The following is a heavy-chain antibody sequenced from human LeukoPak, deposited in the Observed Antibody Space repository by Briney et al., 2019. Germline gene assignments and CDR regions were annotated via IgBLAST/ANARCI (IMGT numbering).Heavy chain of an antibody. D-gene: IGHD2-15*01. V-gene: IGHV4-59*08. CDR3: ARHVTVHYSSFDY. Sequence: PSETLSLTCTVPGGSINDYFWSWIRQSPGKGLEWIGYIYYSGSTNYNPSLKSRVTISLDTSKKQFSLNLTSVTAADTAVYYCARHVTVHYSSFDYWGQGTLVTVSS. J-gene: IGHJ4*02. CDR1: GGSINDYF. CDR2: IYYSGST.